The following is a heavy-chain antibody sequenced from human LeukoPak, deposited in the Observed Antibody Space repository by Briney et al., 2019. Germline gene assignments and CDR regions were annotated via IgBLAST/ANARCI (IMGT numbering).Heavy chain of an antibody. V-gene: IGHV1-3*01. CDR2: INAGNGNT. D-gene: IGHD3-10*01. Sequence: ASVKVSCKASGYTFTSYAMDWVRQAPGQRLEWMGWINAGNGNTKYSQKFQGRVTITRDTSASTAYMELSSLRSEDTAVYYCARGRGGSGSYYRFWGQGTLVTVSS. CDR3: ARGRGGSGSYYRF. CDR1: GYTFTSYA. J-gene: IGHJ4*02.